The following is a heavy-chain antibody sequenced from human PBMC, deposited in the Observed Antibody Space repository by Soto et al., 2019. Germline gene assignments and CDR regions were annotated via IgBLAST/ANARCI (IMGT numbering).Heavy chain of an antibody. Sequence: GGSLRLSCTASGFTFGDHAMSWFRQAPGKGLEWVSFIRRKANGGTTEYAASVKGRFTISRDDSKSIAYLQMNSLKIEDTAVYYCARGGCSGGSCYLDYWGQGTLVTVSS. CDR2: IRRKANGGTT. CDR3: ARGGCSGGSCYLDY. CDR1: GFTFGDHA. V-gene: IGHV3-49*03. J-gene: IGHJ4*02. D-gene: IGHD2-15*01.